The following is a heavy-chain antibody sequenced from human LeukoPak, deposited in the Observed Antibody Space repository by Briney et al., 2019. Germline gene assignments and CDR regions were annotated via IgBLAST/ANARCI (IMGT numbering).Heavy chain of an antibody. CDR2: INHSGST. CDR3: ARAGFLNYYDSSGYAKKYYYYGMDV. D-gene: IGHD3-22*01. CDR1: GGSFSGYY. Sequence: SETLSLTCAVYGGSFSGYYWRWIRQPPGKGLEWIGEINHSGSTNYNPSLKSRVTISVDTSKNQFSLKLSSVTAADTAVYYCARAGFLNYYDSSGYAKKYYYYGMDVWGQGTTVTVSS. J-gene: IGHJ6*02. V-gene: IGHV4-34*01.